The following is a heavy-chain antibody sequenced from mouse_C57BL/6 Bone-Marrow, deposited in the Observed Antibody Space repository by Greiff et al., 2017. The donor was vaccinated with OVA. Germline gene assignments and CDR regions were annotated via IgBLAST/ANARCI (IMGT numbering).Heavy chain of an antibody. J-gene: IGHJ2*01. CDR1: GYAFSSSW. D-gene: IGHD1-1*01. CDR2: IYPGDGDT. V-gene: IGHV1-82*01. Sequence: QVHVKQSGPELVKPGASVKISCKASGYAFSSSWMNWVKQRPGKGLEWIGRIYPGDGDTNYNGKFKGKATLTADKSSSTAYMQLSSLTSEDSAVYFCARCHYYGSLDYWGQGTTLTVSS. CDR3: ARCHYYGSLDY.